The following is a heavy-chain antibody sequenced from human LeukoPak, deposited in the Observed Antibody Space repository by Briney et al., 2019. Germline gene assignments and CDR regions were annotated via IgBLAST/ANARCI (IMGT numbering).Heavy chain of an antibody. Sequence: SVKVSCKASGYTFTSYGISWVRQAPGQGLEWMGRIIPILGVANYAQKFQGRVTITADKSTSTAYMELSSPRSEDTAVYYCARDHGGDGYNYGEFDYWGQGTLVTVSS. J-gene: IGHJ4*02. CDR1: GYTFTSYG. D-gene: IGHD5-12*01. CDR2: IIPILGVA. CDR3: ARDHGGDGYNYGEFDY. V-gene: IGHV1-69*04.